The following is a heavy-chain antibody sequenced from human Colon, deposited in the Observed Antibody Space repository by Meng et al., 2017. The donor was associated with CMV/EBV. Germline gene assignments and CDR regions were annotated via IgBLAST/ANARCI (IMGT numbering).Heavy chain of an antibody. J-gene: IGHJ6*02. V-gene: IGHV1-2*02. CDR3: ARDLVNCSSTGCFTYGMDV. CDR1: GYTFTSNY. Sequence: ASVKVSCKASGYTFTSNYMHWVRQAAGQGLEWMGWINPNSGGTNYAQKFQGRVTMTRNTSISTAYMELSRLRYDDTAVYYCARDLVNCSSTGCFTYGMDVWGQGTTVTVSS. CDR2: INPNSGGT. D-gene: IGHD2-2*01.